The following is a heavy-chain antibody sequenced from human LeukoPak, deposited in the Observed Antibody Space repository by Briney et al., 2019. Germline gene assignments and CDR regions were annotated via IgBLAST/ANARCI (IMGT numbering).Heavy chain of an antibody. Sequence: PGGSLRLSCAASGFTFSSYVMSWVRQAPGKGLEWVSAISGTSSNTYYTDSVRGRFTISRDNSKNTLYLQMSSLRAEDTAVYYCAKVGAWEPPPDYWGQGTLVTVSS. J-gene: IGHJ4*02. D-gene: IGHD1-26*01. CDR3: AKVGAWEPPPDY. CDR1: GFTFSSYV. V-gene: IGHV3-23*01. CDR2: ISGTSSNT.